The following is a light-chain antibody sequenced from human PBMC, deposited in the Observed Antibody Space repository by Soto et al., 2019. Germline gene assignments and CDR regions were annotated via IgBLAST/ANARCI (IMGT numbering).Light chain of an antibody. CDR3: AAWDDSLNGFYV. CDR1: SSNIGSNT. CDR2: SNN. V-gene: IGLV1-44*01. Sequence: QSVLTQPPSASGTPGQMVTISCSGSSSNIGSNTVNWYQQLPGTAPKLLIYSNNQRPSGVPDRFSGSKSGTSASLAISGLQSEDEADYYCAAWDDSLNGFYVFGTGTKVTV. J-gene: IGLJ1*01.